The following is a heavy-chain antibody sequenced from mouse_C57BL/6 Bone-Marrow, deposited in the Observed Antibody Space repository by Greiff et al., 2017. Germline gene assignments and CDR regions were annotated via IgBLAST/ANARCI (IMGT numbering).Heavy chain of an antibody. CDR3: SRVSYDYVSSWGFDY. D-gene: IGHD1-1*01. V-gene: IGHV5-9-1*02. Sequence: EVLLVESGAGLVKPGGSLKLSCAASGFTFSSYAMSWVRQTPEQRLEWVAYISSGGDYTYYADTVKGRVTISRDNSRNTLYLHMSSLKSEDTAMYDCSRVSYDYVSSWGFDYWGQGTTLSVSS. CDR1: GFTFSSYA. CDR2: ISSGGDYT. J-gene: IGHJ2*01.